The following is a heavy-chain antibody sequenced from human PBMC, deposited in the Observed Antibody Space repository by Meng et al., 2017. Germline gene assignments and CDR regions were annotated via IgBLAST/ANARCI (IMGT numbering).Heavy chain of an antibody. J-gene: IGHJ4*02. D-gene: IGHD5-24*01. Sequence: VQLVDAGGGVKKPGGSVKVSCKASGNTFNSYYMSWVRQAPGQGLEWMGIINPSGGSTSYAQKFQGRVSMTRDTSTSTVYMELSSLRSEDTAVYYCARAAEVATIDFADYWGQGTLVTVSS. V-gene: IGHV1-46*02. CDR1: GNTFNSYY. CDR3: ARAAEVATIDFADY. CDR2: INPSGGST.